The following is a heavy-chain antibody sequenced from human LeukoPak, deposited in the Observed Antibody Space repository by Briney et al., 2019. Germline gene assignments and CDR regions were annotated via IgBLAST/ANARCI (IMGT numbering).Heavy chain of an antibody. Sequence: GGSLRLSCAASGFTFSSYSMNWVRQAPGKGLEWVSFISTSSSYKYYADSVKGRFTISRDNAKNSLYLQMNSLRAEDTAVYYCARDRGSSFDYWGQGTLVTVSS. V-gene: IGHV3-21*01. CDR1: GFTFSSYS. CDR3: ARDRGSSFDY. CDR2: ISTSSSYK. J-gene: IGHJ4*02. D-gene: IGHD3-10*01.